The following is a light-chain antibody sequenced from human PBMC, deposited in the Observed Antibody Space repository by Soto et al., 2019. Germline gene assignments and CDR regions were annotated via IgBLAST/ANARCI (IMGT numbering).Light chain of an antibody. J-gene: IGLJ3*02. CDR2: TDN. CDR3: ATWDDSLSGPV. Sequence: QSVLTQPPSASGAPGQRVTSSCSGSSSNIGSNPVNWYQQLPGTAPKLLIYTDNERPSGVPDRFSGSKSGTSASLAIGGLQSEDEADYYCATWDDSLSGPVFGGGTKVTVL. CDR1: SSNIGSNP. V-gene: IGLV1-44*01.